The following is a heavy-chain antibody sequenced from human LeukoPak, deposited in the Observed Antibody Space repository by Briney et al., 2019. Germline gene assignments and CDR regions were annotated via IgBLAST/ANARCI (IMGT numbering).Heavy chain of an antibody. J-gene: IGHJ6*02. V-gene: IGHV3-30-3*01. CDR2: ISYDGSNK. CDR3: ARDLQKQWLEGDRYYYGMDV. Sequence: GGSLRLSCAASGFTFSSYAMHWVREAPGKGVEWVAVISYDGSNKYYADSVKGRFTISRDNSKNTLYLQMNSLRAEDTAVYYCARDLQKQWLEGDRYYYGMDVWGQGTTVTVSS. CDR1: GFTFSSYA. D-gene: IGHD6-19*01.